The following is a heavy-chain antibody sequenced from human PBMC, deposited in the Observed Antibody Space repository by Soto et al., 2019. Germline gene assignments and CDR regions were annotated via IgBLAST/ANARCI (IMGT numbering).Heavy chain of an antibody. J-gene: IGHJ3*02. CDR3: ARDRGRSSSGYFDAFDI. D-gene: IGHD3-22*01. CDR1: GYTFTNYY. CDR2: INPSGGST. Sequence: ASVKVSCKASGYTFTNYYMHWVRQAPGQGLEWMGIINPSGGSTSYAQKFQGRVTMTRDTSTSTVYMELSSLRSEDTAVFYCARDRGRSSSGYFDAFDIWGQGTMVTVSS. V-gene: IGHV1-46*01.